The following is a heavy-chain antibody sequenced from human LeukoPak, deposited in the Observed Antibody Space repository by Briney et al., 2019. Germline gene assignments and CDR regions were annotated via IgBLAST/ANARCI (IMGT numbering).Heavy chain of an antibody. CDR2: INGNGGDT. Sequence: PGGSLRLSCAASGFTVSSNYMSWVRQAPGKGLKWVSLINGNGGDTYYADSVKGRFTISRDNSKNTLYLHMNSLRAEDTAVYYCAKAGIAATVYSVIDYWGQGTLVTVSS. J-gene: IGHJ4*02. D-gene: IGHD5/OR15-5a*01. CDR1: GFTVSSNY. CDR3: AKAGIAATVYSVIDY. V-gene: IGHV3-23*01.